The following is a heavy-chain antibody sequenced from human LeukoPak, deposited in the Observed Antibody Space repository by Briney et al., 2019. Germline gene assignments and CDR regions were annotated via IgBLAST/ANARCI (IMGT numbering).Heavy chain of an antibody. Sequence: SETLSLTCTVSGGSINTYYWSLLRQPPWKGLEWIGYISYSGSTNYNPSLKGRVTISVDTSKNQFSLKLSSVTAADTAVYYCASSLLRPYAFDIWGQGTMVTVSS. CDR1: GGSINTYY. D-gene: IGHD3-3*01. CDR2: ISYSGST. V-gene: IGHV4-59*12. CDR3: ASSLLRPYAFDI. J-gene: IGHJ3*02.